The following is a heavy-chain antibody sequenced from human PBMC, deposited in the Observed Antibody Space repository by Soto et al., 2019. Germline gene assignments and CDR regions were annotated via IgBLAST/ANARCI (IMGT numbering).Heavy chain of an antibody. D-gene: IGHD5-18*01. CDR1: GGTFSSYA. J-gene: IGHJ6*02. CDR3: ASFVDTAMVGAYYYYGMDV. CDR2: IIPIFGTA. Sequence: ASVKVSCKASGGTFSSYAISWVRQAPGQALEWMGGIIPIFGTANYAQKFQGRVTITADKSTSTAYMELSSLRSEDTAVYYCASFVDTAMVGAYYYYGMDVWGQGTTVTVSS. V-gene: IGHV1-69*06.